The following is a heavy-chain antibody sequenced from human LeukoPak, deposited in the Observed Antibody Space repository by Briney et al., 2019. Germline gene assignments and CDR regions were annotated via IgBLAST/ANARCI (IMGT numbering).Heavy chain of an antibody. CDR2: TYHSGST. V-gene: IGHV4-38-2*01. D-gene: IGHD3-22*01. Sequence: PSETLSLTCAVSGYSISSGYYWGWIRQPPGKGLEWIGSTYHSGSTYYNPSLKSRVTISVHTSKNQFSLKLTSVTAADTAVYFCARRVVTIGDDAFDIWGQGTMVTVSS. CDR3: ARRVVTIGDDAFDI. J-gene: IGHJ3*02. CDR1: GYSISSGYY.